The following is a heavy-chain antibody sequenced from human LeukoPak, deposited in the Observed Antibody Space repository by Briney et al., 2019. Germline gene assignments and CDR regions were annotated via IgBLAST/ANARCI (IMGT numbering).Heavy chain of an antibody. CDR1: GGSISSYY. CDR2: IYYSGST. Sequence: SETLSLTCTVSGGSISSYYWSWIRQPPGKGLEWIGYIYYSGSTNYKPSLKSRVTISVDTSKNQFSLKLSSVTAADTAVYYCASQERRNYDFWSGYYNIVGSLSPRAADAFDIWGQGTMVTVSS. CDR3: ASQERRNYDFWSGYYNIVGSLSPRAADAFDI. J-gene: IGHJ3*02. D-gene: IGHD3-3*01. V-gene: IGHV4-59*12.